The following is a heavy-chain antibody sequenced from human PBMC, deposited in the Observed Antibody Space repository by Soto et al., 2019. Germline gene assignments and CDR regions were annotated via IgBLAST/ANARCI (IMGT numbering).Heavy chain of an antibody. CDR3: ARAVKLRFLEWFDY. J-gene: IGHJ4*02. D-gene: IGHD3-3*01. CDR2: IYYSGST. Sequence: QVQLQESGPGLVKPSQTLSLTCTVSDGSISSGGYHWSWIRQHPGKGLEWIGYIYYSGSTYYNPSLKSRVTKSVDTSKNQFSLKLSSVTPADTAVYYCARAVKLRFLEWFDYWGQGTLVTVSS. V-gene: IGHV4-31*03. CDR1: DGSISSGGYH.